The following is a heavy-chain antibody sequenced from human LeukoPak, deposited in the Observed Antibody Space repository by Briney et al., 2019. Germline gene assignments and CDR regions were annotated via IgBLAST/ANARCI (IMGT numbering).Heavy chain of an antibody. V-gene: IGHV3-48*04. J-gene: IGHJ6*03. CDR2: ISSSSSTI. CDR3: ASHQNYYYYMDV. CDR1: GFTFSSYS. D-gene: IGHD2-2*01. Sequence: GGSPRLSCAASGFTFSSYSMNRVRQAPGKGLEWVSYISSSSSTIYYADSVKGRFTISRDNAKNSLYLQMNSLRAEDTAVYFCASHQNYYYYMDVWGKGTTVTVSS.